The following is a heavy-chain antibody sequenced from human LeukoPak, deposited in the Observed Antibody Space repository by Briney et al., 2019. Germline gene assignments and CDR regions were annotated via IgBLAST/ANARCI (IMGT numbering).Heavy chain of an antibody. V-gene: IGHV1-69*05. Sequence: SVKVSCKASGGTFSSYAISWVRQAPGQGREWMGGIIPIFGTANYAQKFQGRVTITTDESTSTAYMELSSLRSEDTAVYYCARASLHEPQLLDYWGQGTLVTVSS. D-gene: IGHD4-11*01. CDR3: ARASLHEPQLLDY. CDR2: IIPIFGTA. J-gene: IGHJ4*02. CDR1: GGTFSSYA.